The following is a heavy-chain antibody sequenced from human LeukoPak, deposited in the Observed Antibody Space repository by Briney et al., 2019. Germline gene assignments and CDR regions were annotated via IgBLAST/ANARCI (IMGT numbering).Heavy chain of an antibody. CDR2: IKQDGSEK. Sequence: PGGSLRLSCAASGFTFSSYAMSWVRQAPGKGREWVANIKQDGSEKYYVDSVKGRFTISRDNAKNSLYLQMNSLRAEDTAVYYCARDGEYDFWSGYFQFPLDYWGQGTLVTVSS. V-gene: IGHV3-7*01. CDR1: GFTFSSYA. CDR3: ARDGEYDFWSGYFQFPLDY. D-gene: IGHD3-3*01. J-gene: IGHJ4*02.